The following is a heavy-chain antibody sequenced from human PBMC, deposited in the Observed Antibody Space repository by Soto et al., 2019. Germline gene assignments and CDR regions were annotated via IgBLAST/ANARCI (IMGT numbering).Heavy chain of an antibody. D-gene: IGHD3-16*02. V-gene: IGHV3-48*01. Sequence: EVQLVESGGGLVQPGGSLRLSCAASGFTFSSYSMNWVRQAPGKGLEWVSYISSSSSTIYYADSVKGRFTISRDNAKNSLYLQMNSLRAEDTAVYYCARSPDYIWGSYRPYYFDYWGQGTLVTVSS. CDR1: GFTFSSYS. J-gene: IGHJ4*02. CDR2: ISSSSSTI. CDR3: ARSPDYIWGSYRPYYFDY.